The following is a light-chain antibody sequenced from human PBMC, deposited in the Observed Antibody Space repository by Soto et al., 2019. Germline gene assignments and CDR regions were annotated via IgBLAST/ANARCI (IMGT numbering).Light chain of an antibody. V-gene: IGKV4-1*01. Sequence: DIVMTQSPDSLAVSLGERATINCKSSQSVLYSSNNKNYLAWYQQKPGQPPKLLIYWASTRESGVPDRFSGSGSGTDFTLTISSLQAEDVAVYYCQQFYTWPVTFGGGTKVEIK. CDR1: QSVLYSSNNKNY. CDR3: QQFYTWPVT. J-gene: IGKJ4*01. CDR2: WAS.